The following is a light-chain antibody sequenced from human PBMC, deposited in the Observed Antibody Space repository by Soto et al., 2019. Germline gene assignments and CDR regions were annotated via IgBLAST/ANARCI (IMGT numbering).Light chain of an antibody. Sequence: IQVTQSPATLSSSVGDRVTITCWASQSIRRWLAWYQHKPGKAPKFLIYDASTVESGVPSRFSGSGSGTEFTLTISDLQPDDFATYYCQQYHNYPRTFGQGTKV. CDR3: QQYHNYPRT. V-gene: IGKV1-5*01. CDR2: DAS. J-gene: IGKJ1*01. CDR1: QSIRRW.